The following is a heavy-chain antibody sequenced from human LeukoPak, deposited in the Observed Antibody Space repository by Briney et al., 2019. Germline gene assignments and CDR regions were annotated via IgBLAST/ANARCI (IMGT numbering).Heavy chain of an antibody. D-gene: IGHD5-18*01. CDR1: GLTFSSYS. Sequence: PGGSLRLSCAASGLTFSSYSMNWVRQAPGKGLEWVSGISWNSGSIGYADSVKGRFTISRDNAKNSLYLQMNSLRAEDMALYYCAKAGYSYGYFDYWGQGTLVTVSS. CDR3: AKAGYSYGYFDY. V-gene: IGHV3-9*03. J-gene: IGHJ4*02. CDR2: ISWNSGSI.